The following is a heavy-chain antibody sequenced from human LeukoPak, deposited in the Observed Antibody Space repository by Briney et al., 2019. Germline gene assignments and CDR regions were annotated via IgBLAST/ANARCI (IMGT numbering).Heavy chain of an antibody. J-gene: IGHJ6*02. CDR2: VNRDGSET. CDR3: ARNNGMDV. V-gene: IGHV3-7*03. CDR1: GSALSSHW. Sequence: PGGSLRLSCAASGSALSSHWMTWVRQVPGRGPEWVANVNRDGSETYYLDSVKGRFTISKDNAKNSLYLQMNSLRAEDTALYHCARNNGMDVWGQGTTVIVSS.